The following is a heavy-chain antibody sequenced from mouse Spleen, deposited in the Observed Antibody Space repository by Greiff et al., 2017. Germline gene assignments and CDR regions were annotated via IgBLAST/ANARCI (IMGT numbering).Heavy chain of an antibody. CDR3: AAYYSYYSSIAY. Sequence: VQVVESGPELVKPGASVKISCKASGYSFTSYYIHWVKQRPGQGLEWIGWIYPGSGNTKYNEKFKGKATLTADTSSSTAYMQLSSLTSEDSAVYYCAAYYSYYSSIAYWGQGTLVTVSA. J-gene: IGHJ3*01. V-gene: IGHV1-66*01. D-gene: IGHD2-12*01. CDR1: GYSFTSYY. CDR2: IYPGSGNT.